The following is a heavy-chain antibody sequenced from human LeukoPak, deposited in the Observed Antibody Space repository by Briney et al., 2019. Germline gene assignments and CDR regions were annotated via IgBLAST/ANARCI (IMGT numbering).Heavy chain of an antibody. CDR3: ARVDSSGWYHFDY. Sequence: PSETLSLTCTVSGASISDYYWGWIRQSAGKGLEWIGRVYISGSTNYNPSLKSRVTMSVDTSKNQFSLNLSSVTAADTAVYYCARVDSSGWYHFDYWGQGTLVTVSS. CDR1: GASISDYY. V-gene: IGHV4-4*07. CDR2: VYISGST. D-gene: IGHD6-19*01. J-gene: IGHJ4*02.